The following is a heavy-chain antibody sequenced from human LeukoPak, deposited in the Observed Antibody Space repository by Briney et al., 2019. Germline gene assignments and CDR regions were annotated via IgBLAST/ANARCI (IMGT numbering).Heavy chain of an antibody. CDR1: GFTFSTYW. CDR3: TRSPSLGGSYWGFDY. J-gene: IGHJ4*02. CDR2: LSPDGSSS. Sequence: GGSLRLSCEASGFTFSTYWMHWVRQAPGKGLVWVSRLSPDGSSSIYADSVKGRFTVSRDNAKNTLYLQMNSLRADDTAVYYCTRSPSLGGSYWGFDYWGQGTLLTVSS. D-gene: IGHD1-26*01. V-gene: IGHV3-74*01.